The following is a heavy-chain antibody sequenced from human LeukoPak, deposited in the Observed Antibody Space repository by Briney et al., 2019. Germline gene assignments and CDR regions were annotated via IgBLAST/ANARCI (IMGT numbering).Heavy chain of an antibody. CDR3: ARDQTTYLTTTEYKWFDP. CDR1: GFAFSTYS. Sequence: GGSLRLSCAASGFAFSTYSMNWVRQAPGRGLEWVSSISSSSIYIHYADSVKGRFTVSRDNAKNSLYLQMNSLRAEDTAVYYCARDQTTYLTTTEYKWFDPWGQETLVTVSS. J-gene: IGHJ5*02. D-gene: IGHD1-1*01. V-gene: IGHV3-21*01. CDR2: ISSSSIYI.